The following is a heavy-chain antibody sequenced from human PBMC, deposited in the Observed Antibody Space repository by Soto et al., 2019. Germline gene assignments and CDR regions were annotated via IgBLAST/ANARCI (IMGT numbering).Heavy chain of an antibody. CDR3: ARTSIFGVVLNAFDI. J-gene: IGHJ3*02. CDR1: GGSFSGGGYY. Sequence: QVQLQESGPGLVKPSQTLSLTCTVSGGSFSGGGYYWSWIRQHPGKGLEWMGYISYRGGTKYKPSLQSRITVSIDTSKNQFSLGLTSVTAADTAIYFCARTSIFGVVLNAFDIWGQGTLVTVSS. CDR2: ISYRGGT. V-gene: IGHV4-31*03. D-gene: IGHD3-3*01.